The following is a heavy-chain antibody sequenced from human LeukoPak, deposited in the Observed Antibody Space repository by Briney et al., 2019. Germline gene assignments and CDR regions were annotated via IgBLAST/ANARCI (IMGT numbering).Heavy chain of an antibody. J-gene: IGHJ4*02. V-gene: IGHV3-11*04. D-gene: IGHD3-10*01. CDR1: GVTFSDYN. CDR3: ARDLLSYGSGRFPPNDY. CDR2: ISSSGSTI. Sequence: GGTLRLSCAASGVTFSDYNTSCIRQAPGKGVGSVSYISSSGSTIYYADSEKGRFTISRDNAKNALYQQKNSLRAEDTAVYYCARDLLSYGSGRFPPNDYWGQGTLVTVSS.